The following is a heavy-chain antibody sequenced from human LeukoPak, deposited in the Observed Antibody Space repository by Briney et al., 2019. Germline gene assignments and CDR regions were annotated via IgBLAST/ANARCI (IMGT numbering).Heavy chain of an antibody. Sequence: PSETLSLTCAVYGGSFSGYYWSWIRQPPGKGLEWIGEINYSGSTNYNPSLKSRVTVSVDTSKNQFSLKLSSVTAADTAVYYCASLVTLVSMVRGVPAWFDPWGQGTLVTVSS. D-gene: IGHD3-10*01. CDR3: ASLVTLVSMVRGVPAWFDP. CDR1: GGSFSGYY. CDR2: INYSGST. J-gene: IGHJ5*02. V-gene: IGHV4-34*01.